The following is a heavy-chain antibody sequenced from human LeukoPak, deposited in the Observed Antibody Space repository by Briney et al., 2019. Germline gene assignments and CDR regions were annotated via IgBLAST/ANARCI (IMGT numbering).Heavy chain of an antibody. D-gene: IGHD4-17*01. CDR1: GGSFSGYY. Sequence: SETLSLTCAVYGGSFSGYYWSWIRQPPGKGLEWIGEINHSGSTNYNPSLKSRVTISVDTSKNQFSLKLSSVTAADTAVYYCATGGRYGEEDWFDPWGQGTLVTVSS. CDR3: ATGGRYGEEDWFDP. V-gene: IGHV4-34*01. J-gene: IGHJ5*02. CDR2: INHSGST.